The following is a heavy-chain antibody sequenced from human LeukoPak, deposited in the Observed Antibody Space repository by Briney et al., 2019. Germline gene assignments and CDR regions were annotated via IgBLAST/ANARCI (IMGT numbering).Heavy chain of an antibody. CDR3: ARDGVVIKQGHY. CDR1: GFTVSSNY. Sequence: PGGSLRLSCAASGFTVSSNYMSWVRQAPGKGLEWVSVIYSGGSTYYADSVKGRFTISRDNSKNTLYLQMNSLRSDDTAVYYCARDGVVIKQGHYWGQGTLVTVSS. CDR2: IYSGGST. V-gene: IGHV3-53*05. J-gene: IGHJ4*02. D-gene: IGHD3-3*01.